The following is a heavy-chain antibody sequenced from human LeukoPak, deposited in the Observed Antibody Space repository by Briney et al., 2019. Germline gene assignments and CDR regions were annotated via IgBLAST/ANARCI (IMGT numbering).Heavy chain of an antibody. CDR2: IYSGGST. V-gene: IGHV3-66*01. J-gene: IGHJ3*02. Sequence: GGSLRLSCAASGFTVSSNYMSWVRQAPGKGLEWVSVIYSGGSTYYADSVKGRFTISRDNSKNTLYLQMNSLRAEDTAVYYCARDTRGSIALDAFDIWGQGTMVTVSS. CDR3: ARDTRGSIALDAFDI. D-gene: IGHD6-6*01. CDR1: GFTVSSNY.